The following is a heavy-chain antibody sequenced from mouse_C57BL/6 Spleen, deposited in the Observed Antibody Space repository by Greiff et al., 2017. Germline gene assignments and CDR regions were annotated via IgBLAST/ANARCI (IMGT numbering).Heavy chain of an antibody. V-gene: IGHV1-62-2*01. CDR2: FYPGSGSI. CDR1: GYTFTEYT. CDR3: ARHEAIDYYGWDY. D-gene: IGHD1-1*01. J-gene: IGHJ4*01. Sequence: VKLQQSGAELVKPGASVQLSCKASGYTFTEYTIYWVKQRSGQGLEWIGWFYPGSGSIKYNEKLKDKVTLTADKYSSTVYMELSRLTSEDSAVYFCARHEAIDYYGWDYWGQGASDTVSS.